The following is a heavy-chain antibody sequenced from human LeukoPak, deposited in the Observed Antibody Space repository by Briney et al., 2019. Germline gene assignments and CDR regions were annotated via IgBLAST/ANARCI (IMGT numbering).Heavy chain of an antibody. CDR3: VEDYYMDV. V-gene: IGHV4-39*01. CDR1: GGSISSSPYY. Sequence: PSETLSLTCTVSGGSISSSPYYWGWIRQPPGKGLEWIGSISYSGSTYYNPSLKSRVTISVDTSKNQFSLNLSSVTAADTAMYYCVEDYYMDVWGKGTTVTVSS. J-gene: IGHJ6*03. CDR2: ISYSGST.